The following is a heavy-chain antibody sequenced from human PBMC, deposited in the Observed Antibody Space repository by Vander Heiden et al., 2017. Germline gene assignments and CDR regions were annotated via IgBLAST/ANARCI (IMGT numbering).Heavy chain of an antibody. CDR2: ISGSGGST. CDR1: GFTFSSYA. CDR3: AKDWNRYFDWFPVYGMDV. J-gene: IGHJ6*02. V-gene: IGHV3-23*01. D-gene: IGHD3-9*01. Sequence: EVQLLESGGGLVQPGGSLRLSCAASGFTFSSYAMSWVRQAPGKGLECVSAISGSGGSTYYADSVKGRFTISRDNSKNTLYLQMNSLRAEDTAVYYCAKDWNRYFDWFPVYGMDVWGQGTTVTVSS.